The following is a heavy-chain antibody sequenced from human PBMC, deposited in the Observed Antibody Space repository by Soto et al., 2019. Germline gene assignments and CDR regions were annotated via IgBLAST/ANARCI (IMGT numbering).Heavy chain of an antibody. J-gene: IGHJ6*02. CDR3: ARGGIAARPAYYYGMDV. Sequence: QVQLVQSGAEVKKPGSSVKVSCKASGGTFSSYAISWVRQAPGQGLELIGGIIPIFGTANYAQKFQGRVTITADESTSTAYVELSSLGSEDTAVYYCARGGIAARPAYYYGMDVWGQGTTVTVSS. V-gene: IGHV1-69*01. CDR1: GGTFSSYA. D-gene: IGHD6-6*01. CDR2: IIPIFGTA.